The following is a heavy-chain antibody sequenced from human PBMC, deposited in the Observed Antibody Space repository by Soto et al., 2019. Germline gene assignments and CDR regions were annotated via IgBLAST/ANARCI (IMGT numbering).Heavy chain of an antibody. CDR2: ISYDGSNK. CDR3: AKTAGYDYVWGSSGLDP. Sequence: GGSLRLSCAASGFTFSSYGMHWVRQAPGKGLEWVAVISYDGSNKYYADSVKGRFTISRDNSKNTLYLQMNSLRAEDTAIYYCAKTAGYDYVWGSSGLDPWGQGTLVTV. CDR1: GFTFSSYG. D-gene: IGHD3-16*01. J-gene: IGHJ5*02. V-gene: IGHV3-30*18.